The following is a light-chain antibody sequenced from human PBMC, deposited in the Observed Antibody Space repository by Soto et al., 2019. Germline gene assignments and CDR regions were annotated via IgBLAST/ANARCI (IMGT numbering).Light chain of an antibody. Sequence: NFMLTQPHSVSESPGKTVTISCTRSSGNIANNFVQWFQQRPGSSPTTVIYEDNQRPSGVPDRFSGSIDSSSNSASLTISGLKTEDEAYYYCHSYDSSNQVFGGGTKLTVL. J-gene: IGLJ2*01. CDR2: EDN. CDR3: HSYDSSNQV. CDR1: SGNIANNF. V-gene: IGLV6-57*01.